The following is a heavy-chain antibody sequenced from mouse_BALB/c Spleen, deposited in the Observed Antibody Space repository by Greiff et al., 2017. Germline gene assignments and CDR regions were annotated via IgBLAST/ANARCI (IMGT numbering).Heavy chain of an antibody. Sequence: EVQGVESGGGLVQPGGSRKLSCAASGFTFSSFGMHWVRQAPEKGLEWVAYISSGSSTIYYADTVKGRFTISRDNPKNTLFLQMTSLRSEDTAMYYCASDYYGSGYWGQGTTLTVSS. J-gene: IGHJ2*01. CDR2: ISSGSSTI. V-gene: IGHV5-17*02. D-gene: IGHD1-1*01. CDR1: GFTFSSFG. CDR3: ASDYYGSGY.